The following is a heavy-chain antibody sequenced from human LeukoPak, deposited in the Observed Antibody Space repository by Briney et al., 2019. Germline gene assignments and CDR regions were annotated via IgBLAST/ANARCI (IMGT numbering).Heavy chain of an antibody. CDR1: GGSISSSNW. CDR2: IYHSGST. D-gene: IGHD4-17*01. CDR3: ARITTVSHYYGMDV. J-gene: IGHJ6*02. V-gene: IGHV4-4*02. Sequence: PSGTLSLTCAVSGGSISSSNWWSWVRQPPGKGLEWLGEIYHSGSTNYNPSLKSRVTISVDKSKNQFSLKLSSVTAADTAVYYCARITTVSHYYGMDVWGQGTTVTVSS.